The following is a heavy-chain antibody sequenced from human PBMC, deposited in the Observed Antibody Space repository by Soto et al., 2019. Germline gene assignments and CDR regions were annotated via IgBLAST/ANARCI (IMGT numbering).Heavy chain of an antibody. Sequence: ASVKVSCKASGYTFNTYGINGVRQAPGQGLEWMGWISAYNGNTNYAEKVRGRVTMTTDTSTSTAYMELRSLRSDDTAVYYCAREALYSSGWYYSDYWGQGTPVTVSS. V-gene: IGHV1-18*01. J-gene: IGHJ4*02. CDR1: GYTFNTYG. D-gene: IGHD6-13*01. CDR3: AREALYSSGWYYSDY. CDR2: ISAYNGNT.